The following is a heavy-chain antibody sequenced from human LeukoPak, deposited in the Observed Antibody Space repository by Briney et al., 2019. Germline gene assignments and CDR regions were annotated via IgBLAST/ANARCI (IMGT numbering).Heavy chain of an antibody. CDR3: ARGPGGSGFDY. D-gene: IGHD3-10*01. J-gene: IGHJ4*02. CDR1: GGSISSYY. CDR2: IYYSGST. Sequence: SETLSLTCTVSGGSISSYYWSWIRQPPGKGLEWIGYIYYSGSTNYNPSLKSRVTISVDTSKNQFSLKLSSVTAADTAVYYCARGPGGSGFDYWGQGTLVTVSS. V-gene: IGHV4-59*12.